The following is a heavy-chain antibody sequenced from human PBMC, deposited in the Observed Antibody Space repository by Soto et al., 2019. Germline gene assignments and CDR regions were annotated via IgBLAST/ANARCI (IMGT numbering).Heavy chain of an antibody. V-gene: IGHV6-1*01. CDR2: TYYRSKWYN. D-gene: IGHD2-2*03. CDR3: ARGGYCSSTSCLYFDY. CDR1: GDSVSSNSAA. Sequence: KQSQTLSLTCAISGDSVSSNSAAWNWIRQSPSRGLEWLGRTYYRSKWYNDYAVSVKSRITINPDTSKNQFSLQLNSVTPEDTAVYYCARGGYCSSTSCLYFDYWGQGTLVTVSS. J-gene: IGHJ4*02.